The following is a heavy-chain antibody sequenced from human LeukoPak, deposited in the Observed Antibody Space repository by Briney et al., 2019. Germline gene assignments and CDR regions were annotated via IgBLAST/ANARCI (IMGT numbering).Heavy chain of an antibody. CDR1: GYTFTRYY. D-gene: IGHD3-10*01. V-gene: IGHV1-46*01. CDR3: ASYGSGVQASFDY. Sequence: GASVKVSXKASGYTFTRYYMHWVRQAPGQGLEWMGVINPSDGGTSYAQKFQGRVTMTRDTSTSTVYMELSGLRSEDTAVYYCASYGSGVQASFDYWGQGTLVTVSS. J-gene: IGHJ4*02. CDR2: INPSDGGT.